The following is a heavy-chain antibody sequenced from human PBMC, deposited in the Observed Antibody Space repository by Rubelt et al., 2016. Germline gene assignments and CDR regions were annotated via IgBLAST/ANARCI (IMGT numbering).Heavy chain of an antibody. CDR3: VRDPSYGDYYFDY. CDR1: GFTFSDYY. V-gene: IGHV3-11*06. Sequence: VQLVESGGGLIQPGGSLRLSCAASGFTFSDYYMSWIRQAPGKGLAWIADISTASSYTNYADSVKGRFSISRDNAENSVYLQMNSLRAEDTAVYYCVRDPSYGDYYFDYWGQGTLVSVSS. CDR2: ISTASSYT. J-gene: IGHJ4*02. D-gene: IGHD4-17*01.